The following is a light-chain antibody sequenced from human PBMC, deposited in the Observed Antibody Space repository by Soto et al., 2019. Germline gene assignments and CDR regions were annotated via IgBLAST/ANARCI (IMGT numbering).Light chain of an antibody. CDR2: DAS. Sequence: DIQMTQSASTLSASLGDRVTITCRASQSIVRWMAWYQQKPGKAPKILIYDASSLESGVPSRFSGSGSGTEFTLTISSLQPDDFATYYCQQYNSYWTFGQGTKVDIK. J-gene: IGKJ1*01. V-gene: IGKV1-5*01. CDR3: QQYNSYWT. CDR1: QSIVRW.